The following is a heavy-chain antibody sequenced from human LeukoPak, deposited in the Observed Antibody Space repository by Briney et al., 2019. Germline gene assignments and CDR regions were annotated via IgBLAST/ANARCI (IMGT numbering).Heavy chain of an antibody. CDR2: ISTSGNYI. V-gene: IGHV3-21*01. J-gene: IGHJ4*02. CDR3: AIHSSGWYQGFY. D-gene: IGHD6-19*01. Sequence: GGSLRLSCAASGFPFSSYGMNWVRQAAGKGLEWVSYISTSGNYIYYADSVKGRFTISRDNAKNSLYLQMKSLRAEDSAVYYCAIHSSGWYQGFYWGQGTLLTVSS. CDR1: GFPFSSYG.